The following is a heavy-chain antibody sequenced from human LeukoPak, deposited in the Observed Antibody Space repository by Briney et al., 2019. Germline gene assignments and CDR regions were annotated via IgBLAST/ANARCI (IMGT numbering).Heavy chain of an antibody. J-gene: IGHJ4*02. V-gene: IGHV4-34*01. CDR3: ARRRKRYYGSGSGFDY. CDR1: GGSFSGYY. D-gene: IGHD3-10*01. CDR2: INHSGST. Sequence: SETLSLTCAVYGGSFSGYYWSWIRQPPGKGVEWIGEINHSGSTNYNPSLKSRVTISVDTSKNQFSLKLSSVTAADTAVYYCARRRKRYYGSGSGFDYWGQGTLVTVSS.